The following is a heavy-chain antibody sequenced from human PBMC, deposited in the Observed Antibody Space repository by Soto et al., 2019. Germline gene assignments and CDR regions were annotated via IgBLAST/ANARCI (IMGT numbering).Heavy chain of an antibody. CDR3: ATSGDGYKVTFDY. J-gene: IGHJ4*02. CDR2: IYYSGST. CDR1: GGSISSYY. Sequence: SETLSLTCTVTGGSISSYYLSWIRHPRGKGMEWIGYIYYSGSTNYNPAHKSRVTISVDTPKNQFSLKLSSVTAADTAVYYCATSGDGYKVTFDYWGQGTLVTVSS. D-gene: IGHD5-12*01. V-gene: IGHV4-59*01.